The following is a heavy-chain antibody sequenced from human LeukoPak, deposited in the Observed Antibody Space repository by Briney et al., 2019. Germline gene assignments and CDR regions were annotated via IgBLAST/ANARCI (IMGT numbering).Heavy chain of an antibody. CDR2: ISNSGGDT. D-gene: IGHD2-15*01. J-gene: IGHJ4*02. Sequence: GGSLRLSCAASGFTFSSYAMSWVRQAPGKGLEWVAAISNSGGDTFYSDSGKGRFTIARDNSKNTLYLQMNSLRVDDTAVYYCAQQLGYCSGGTCNFTYWGQGTLVTVSS. V-gene: IGHV3-23*01. CDR1: GFTFSSYA. CDR3: AQQLGYCSGGTCNFTY.